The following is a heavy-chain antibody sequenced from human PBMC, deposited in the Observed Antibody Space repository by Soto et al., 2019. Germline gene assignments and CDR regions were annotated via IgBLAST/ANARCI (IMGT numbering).Heavy chain of an antibody. V-gene: IGHV1-69*01. D-gene: IGHD3-9*01. CDR3: ARQIFAADY. CDR1: GGTFDHAA. J-gene: IGHJ4*02. CDR2: INPMFNST. Sequence: QVQLVQSGAEVKKPGSSVKVSCEAPGGTFDHAAITWVRQAPGQGLEWVGGINPMFNSTHYAQKFQGRVTITADAVTSTAFMELRGLTSDDTAVYYCARQIFAADYWGQGTLLVVSP.